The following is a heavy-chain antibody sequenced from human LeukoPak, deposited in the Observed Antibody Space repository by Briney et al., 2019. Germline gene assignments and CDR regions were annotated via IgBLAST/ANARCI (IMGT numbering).Heavy chain of an antibody. J-gene: IGHJ3*02. CDR2: IYAGDSDT. CDR1: GYSFTSYW. Sequence: GESLKISCKGSGYSFTSYWIGWVRQMPGKGLEWMGIIYAGDSDTRYSPSFQGQFTISADNSMSTAYLQWSSLRASDTAMYYCEKSELAGRDSFDIWGQGTMVTVSS. CDR3: EKSELAGRDSFDI. V-gene: IGHV5-51*01. D-gene: IGHD6-6*01.